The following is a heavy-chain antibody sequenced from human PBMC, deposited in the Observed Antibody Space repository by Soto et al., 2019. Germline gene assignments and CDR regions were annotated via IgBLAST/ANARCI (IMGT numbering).Heavy chain of an antibody. CDR3: ARDHYYDSSGQSYYYYGMDV. V-gene: IGHV1-46*01. J-gene: IGHJ6*02. D-gene: IGHD3-22*01. CDR1: GYTFTGYY. Sequence: ASVKVSCKASGYTFTGYYMHGVRQAPGQGLEWMGIIHPSGGSTSYAQKFQGRVTMTRDTSTSTVYMELSSLRSEDTAVYYCARDHYYDSSGQSYYYYGMDVWGQGTTVTV. CDR2: IHPSGGST.